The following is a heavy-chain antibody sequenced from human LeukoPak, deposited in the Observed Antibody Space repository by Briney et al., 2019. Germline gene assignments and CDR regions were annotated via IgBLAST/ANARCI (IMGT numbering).Heavy chain of an antibody. D-gene: IGHD6-13*01. CDR2: IGSRGATI. CDR3: ARDLGERIAAAGIPPGTNYYYYYYMDV. CDR1: GFTFSNYE. V-gene: IGHV3-48*03. Sequence: GGSLRLSCAASGFTFSNYEMNWVRQAPGKGLDWVSYIGSRGATIYYADSVKGRFTISRDNAKNSLYLQMNSLRAEDTAVYYCARDLGERIAAAGIPPGTNYYYYYYMDVWGKGTTVTVSS. J-gene: IGHJ6*03.